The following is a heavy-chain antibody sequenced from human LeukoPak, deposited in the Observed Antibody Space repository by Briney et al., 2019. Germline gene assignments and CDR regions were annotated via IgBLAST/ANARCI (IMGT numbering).Heavy chain of an antibody. J-gene: IGHJ4*02. CDR3: ARLGGEWELPRFDY. D-gene: IGHD4-23*01. CDR1: GGSISNSNYY. CDR2: IYYTGRT. Sequence: SETLSLTCTVSGGSISNSNYYWGWIRQPPGKGLEWIGAIYYTGRTYYSPSLKSRVTISIDTSKNQFSLKLTSLTAADTAVYYCARLGGEWELPRFDYWGQGSLVTVSS. V-gene: IGHV4-39*01.